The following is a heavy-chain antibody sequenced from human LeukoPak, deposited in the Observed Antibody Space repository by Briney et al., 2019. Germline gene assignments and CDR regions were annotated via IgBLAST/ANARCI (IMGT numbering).Heavy chain of an antibody. CDR3: ARVRITIFGVVIIKTGWFDP. J-gene: IGHJ5*02. D-gene: IGHD3-3*01. V-gene: IGHV1-69*05. CDR1: GGTFSSYA. Sequence: SVKVSCKASGGTFSSYAISWVRQAPGQGLEWMGRIIPIFGTANYAQKFQGRVTITTDESTSTAYMELSSLRSEDTAVYYCARVRITIFGVVIIKTGWFDPWGQGTLVTVSS. CDR2: IIPIFGTA.